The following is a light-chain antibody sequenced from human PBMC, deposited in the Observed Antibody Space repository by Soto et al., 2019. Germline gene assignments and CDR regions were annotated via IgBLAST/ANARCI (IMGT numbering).Light chain of an antibody. J-gene: IGLJ2*01. V-gene: IGLV2-8*01. CDR3: CSYAARNTLV. CDR1: SSDVGGYNY. Sequence: QSALAQPPSAAGYPGQSVTISCTGTSSDVGGYNYVSWYQQHPGKAPKVLIYGVSKRPSGVPDRFSGSKSGNTASLTVSGLQAEDEAQYYCCSYAARNTLVFGGGTKLTVL. CDR2: GVS.